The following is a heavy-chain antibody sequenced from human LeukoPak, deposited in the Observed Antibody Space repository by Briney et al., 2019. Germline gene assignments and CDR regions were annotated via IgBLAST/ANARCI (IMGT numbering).Heavy chain of an antibody. D-gene: IGHD3-9*01. J-gene: IGHJ4*02. CDR1: GFTFSNYA. CDR2: ITGGGSGI. Sequence: GGSLRLSCAASGFTFSNYAMSWVRQAPGKGLEWVSAITGGGSGIYYADSMKSRFTISRDNSKNTLYPQINSLRAEDTAVYYCAKWGDYDVLTGYYVSDYWGQGTLVTVSS. CDR3: AKWGDYDVLTGYYVSDY. V-gene: IGHV3-23*01.